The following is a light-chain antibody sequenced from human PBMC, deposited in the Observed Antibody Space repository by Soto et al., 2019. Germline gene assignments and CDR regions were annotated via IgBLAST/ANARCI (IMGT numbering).Light chain of an antibody. CDR1: QTVASN. V-gene: IGKV3-15*01. CDR2: GAS. Sequence: EIVMTQSPASLSVSPGDGATLSCRASQTVASNLAWYQQKPGQGPRLLIHGASTRAAGVPARFSGSWSGTDFTLTISSLQSEDFAVYYCQQYHNWPPKYTFGQGTKLQIK. J-gene: IGKJ2*01. CDR3: QQYHNWPPKYT.